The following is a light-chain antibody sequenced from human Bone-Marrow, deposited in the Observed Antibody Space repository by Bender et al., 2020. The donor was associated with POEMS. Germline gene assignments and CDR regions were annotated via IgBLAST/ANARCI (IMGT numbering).Light chain of an antibody. CDR3: TSYTSSSAYV. CDR1: SSDVGNYEL. CDR2: DVS. Sequence: QSALTQPASVSGSPGQSITISCTGSSSDVGNYELVSWYQQHSGKAPKLMIYDVSKRPSGVSNRFSGSKSGNTASLTISGLQAEDEADYYCTSYTSSSAYVFGTGTKVTVL. J-gene: IGLJ1*01. V-gene: IGLV2-14*02.